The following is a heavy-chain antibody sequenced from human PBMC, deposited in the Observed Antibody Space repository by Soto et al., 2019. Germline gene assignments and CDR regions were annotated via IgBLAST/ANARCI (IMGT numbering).Heavy chain of an antibody. V-gene: IGHV5-10-1*03. Sequence: EVQLVQSGAEVKKPGESLRISCTGFGYTFTTFWISWVRQMPGRGLEWMGRIDPRDSYTNYSPSFQGHVTTSADKSISTAYLQWGSLKASDTAMYYCARLYCSSSTCDSWFDPWGQGTLVTVSS. CDR3: ARLYCSSSTCDSWFDP. D-gene: IGHD2-2*01. J-gene: IGHJ5*02. CDR2: IDPRDSYT. CDR1: GYTFTTFW.